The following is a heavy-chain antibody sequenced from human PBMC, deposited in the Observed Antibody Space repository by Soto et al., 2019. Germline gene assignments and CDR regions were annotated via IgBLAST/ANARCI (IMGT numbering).Heavy chain of an antibody. CDR1: GYTFTSYY. CDR3: ARDRHVLRFLEWSKGAHYYYGMDV. CDR2: INPSGGST. J-gene: IGHJ6*02. V-gene: IGHV1-46*01. D-gene: IGHD3-3*01. Sequence: ASVKVSCKASGYTFTSYYMHCVRQAPGQGLEWMGIINPSGGSTSYAQKFQGRVTMTRDTSTSTVYMELSSMRYEDTAVYYFARDRHVLRFLEWSKGAHYYYGMDVWGQGTTVTVSS.